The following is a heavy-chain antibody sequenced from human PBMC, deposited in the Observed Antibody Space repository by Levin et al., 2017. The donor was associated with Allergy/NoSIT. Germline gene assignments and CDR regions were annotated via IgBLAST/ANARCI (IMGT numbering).Heavy chain of an antibody. D-gene: IGHD1-14*01. V-gene: IGHV3-15*01. CDR2: IRSKGAGGTT. J-gene: IGHJ4*02. Sequence: SCAASGFTFSITWMSWVRQAPGKGLEWVGRIRSKGAGGTTDYAAPVRGRFTISRDDSKSTLYLQMNSLETGDTGVYYCAREPQFSDWGQGTLVTVSS. CDR3: AREPQFSD. CDR1: GFTFSITW.